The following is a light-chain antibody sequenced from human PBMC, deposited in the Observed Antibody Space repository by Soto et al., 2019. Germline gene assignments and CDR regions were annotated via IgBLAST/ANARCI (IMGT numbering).Light chain of an antibody. CDR2: GAS. J-gene: IGKJ2*01. CDR3: QQYGRLIRYT. V-gene: IGKV3-20*01. Sequence: EIVLTQSPGTLSLSPGERATLSCRASQSVSSSYLAWYQQKPGPAPRLLIYGASSRATGIPDRFSGSGSGTDFTLTISRLEPEDFAVYSCQQYGRLIRYTFGQGTKLQIK. CDR1: QSVSSSY.